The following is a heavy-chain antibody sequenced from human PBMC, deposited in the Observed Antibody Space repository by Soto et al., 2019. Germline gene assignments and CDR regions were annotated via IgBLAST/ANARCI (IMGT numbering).Heavy chain of an antibody. CDR2: ISKSDYT. CDR3: AREDSIVITAVSDF. Sequence: GSLRLSCTVSGFAFSNYGINWVRQAPGKGLEWVSSISKSDYTYYSDSVKGRFTISRDNAKNSVSLQMNTLRVEDTAVYYCAREDSIVITAVSDFWGQGTLVTVSS. D-gene: IGHD2-2*01. J-gene: IGHJ4*02. V-gene: IGHV3-21*01. CDR1: GFAFSNYG.